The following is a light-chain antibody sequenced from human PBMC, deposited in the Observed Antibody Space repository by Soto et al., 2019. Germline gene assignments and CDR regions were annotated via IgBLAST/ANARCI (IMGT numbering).Light chain of an antibody. V-gene: IGLV2-8*01. CDR3: SSYAGSKNPYV. CDR2: EVS. J-gene: IGLJ1*01. Sequence: QSVLTQPPSASGSPGQSVTISCTGTSSDVGGCNYVSWYQQHPGKAPKLMIYEVSKRPSGVPDRFSGSKSGNTASLTVSGLQAEDEADYYCSSYAGSKNPYVFGTGTKVTVL. CDR1: SSDVGGCNY.